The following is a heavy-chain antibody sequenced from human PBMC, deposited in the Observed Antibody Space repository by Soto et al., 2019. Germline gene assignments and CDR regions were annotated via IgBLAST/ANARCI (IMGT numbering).Heavy chain of an antibody. CDR3: ARAYYYDSSGYSAFDY. D-gene: IGHD3-22*01. CDR2: IIPIFGTA. CDR1: GCILSRYA. Sequence: GASVKVSCQASGCILSRYAISWVRQAAGHGLEWMGGIIPIFGTANYAQKFQGRVTITADESTRTAYMELSSLRSEDTAVYYCARAYYYDSSGYSAFDYWGQGTLVTVSS. V-gene: IGHV1-69*13. J-gene: IGHJ4*02.